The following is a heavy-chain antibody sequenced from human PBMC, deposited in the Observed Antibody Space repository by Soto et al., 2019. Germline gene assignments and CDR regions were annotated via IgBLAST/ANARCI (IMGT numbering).Heavy chain of an antibody. D-gene: IGHD1-26*01. V-gene: IGHV1-8*01. CDR3: ARAVTGSYPLDY. J-gene: IGHJ4*02. CDR1: GYIFTSYD. Sequence: GASVKVSCKASGYIFTSYDINWVRQATGQGPEWMGWMNPNSGNTGYAQKFQGRVTMTRDTSISTAYMELSGLGSEDTALYFCARAVTGSYPLDYWGQGALVTVSS. CDR2: MNPNSGNT.